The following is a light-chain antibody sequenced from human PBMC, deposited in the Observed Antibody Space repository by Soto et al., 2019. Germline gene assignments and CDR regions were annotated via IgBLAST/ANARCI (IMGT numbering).Light chain of an antibody. V-gene: IGKV1-5*01. J-gene: IGKJ1*01. Sequence: DIQMTQSPSTLSASVGERVTITCRASQSIGEWLAWYQQKPGKAPKLLIYDASSLESGVPSRFSGSGSGTEFILTNSSLQPYDFATYYCQQYNSYSGTFGQGTKVEI. CDR3: QQYNSYSGT. CDR2: DAS. CDR1: QSIGEW.